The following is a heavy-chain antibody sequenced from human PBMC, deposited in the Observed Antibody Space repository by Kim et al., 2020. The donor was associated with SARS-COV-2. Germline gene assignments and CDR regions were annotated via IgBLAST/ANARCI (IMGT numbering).Heavy chain of an antibody. CDR2: IYHSGST. J-gene: IGHJ6*02. V-gene: IGHV4-4*02. CDR1: GGSISSSNW. Sequence: SETLSLTCAVSGGSISSSNWWSWVRQPPGKGLEWIGEIYHSGSTNYNPSLKSRVTISVDKSKNQFSLKLSSVTAADTAVYYCASPLHGNYYYYGIDVWGQGTTVTVSS. CDR3: ASPLHGNYYYYGIDV.